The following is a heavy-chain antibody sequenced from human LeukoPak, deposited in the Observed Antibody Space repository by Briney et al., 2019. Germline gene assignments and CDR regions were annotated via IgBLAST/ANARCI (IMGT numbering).Heavy chain of an antibody. Sequence: PVGALRLSSAAPGFTFGDYAMSWVRQAPGKGLEWIGFIRGKAYDGTTEYAASVKGRFTTSRDDSKSIAYLQMNSLKTEDTAVYKCTSGGTAYYWDQGTLVTVSS. D-gene: IGHD4-23*01. J-gene: IGHJ4*02. CDR2: IRGKAYDGTT. CDR3: TSGGTAYY. V-gene: IGHV3-49*04. CDR1: GFTFGDYA.